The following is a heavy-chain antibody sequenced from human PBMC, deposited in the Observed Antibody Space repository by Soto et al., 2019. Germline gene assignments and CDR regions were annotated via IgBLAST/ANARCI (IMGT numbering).Heavy chain of an antibody. Sequence: GGFLRLSCSASGFTFSSYVLNWVRQAPGKGLEYVSGITSNGGSTFYADSVKGRFIISRDNSQNTVYLQMSSLTTADTAVYYCLVASAAYWGQGTQVTVSS. V-gene: IGHV3-64D*06. CDR2: ITSNGGST. J-gene: IGHJ4*02. CDR3: LVASAAY. CDR1: GFTFSSYV. D-gene: IGHD6-13*01.